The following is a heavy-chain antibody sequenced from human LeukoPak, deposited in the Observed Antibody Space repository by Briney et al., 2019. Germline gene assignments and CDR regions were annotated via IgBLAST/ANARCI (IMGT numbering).Heavy chain of an antibody. V-gene: IGHV3-53*01. Sequence: GGSLRLSCVASGFTFSSYAMSWVRQAPGKGLEWVSVIYSGGSTYYADSVKGRFTISRDNSKNTLYLQMNSLRAEDTAVHYCARDQVAFDIWGQGTMVTVSS. J-gene: IGHJ3*02. CDR1: GFTFSSYA. CDR3: ARDQVAFDI. CDR2: IYSGGST.